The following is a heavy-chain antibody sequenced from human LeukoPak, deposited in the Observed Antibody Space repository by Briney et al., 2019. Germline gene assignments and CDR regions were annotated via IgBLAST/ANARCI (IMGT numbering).Heavy chain of an antibody. D-gene: IGHD3-3*01. J-gene: IGHJ6*03. CDR1: GDTISSYY. V-gene: IGHV4-59*03. CDR3: ARTYYDFWSGQIYYYMDV. Sequence: PSETLSLTCTVSGDTISSYYGSWIRQPPGKGLEWIGYIYYSGSTKYNPSLKSRVTISLDTSKNQFSLKLSSVTAADTAVYYCARTYYDFWSGQIYYYMDVWGKGTTVTVSS. CDR2: IYYSGST.